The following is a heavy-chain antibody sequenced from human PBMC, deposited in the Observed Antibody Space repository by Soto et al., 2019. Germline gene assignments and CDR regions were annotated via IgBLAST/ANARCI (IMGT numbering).Heavy chain of an antibody. J-gene: IGHJ5*02. CDR3: AFAIVVVTAIDFDP. CDR2: IKQDGSEK. CDR1: GFTFSSYW. Sequence: PGGSLRLSCAASGFTFSSYWMSWVRQAPGKGLEWVANIKQDGSEKYYVDSVKGRLTISRDNAKNSLYLQMNSLRAEDTAVYYCAFAIVVVTAIDFDPWGQGALVTVSS. V-gene: IGHV3-7*01. D-gene: IGHD2-21*02.